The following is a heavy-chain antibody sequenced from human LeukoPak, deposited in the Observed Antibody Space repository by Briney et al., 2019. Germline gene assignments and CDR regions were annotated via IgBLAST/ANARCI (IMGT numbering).Heavy chain of an antibody. CDR3: ARGLSGSYPDLRWWFDP. Sequence: SVKVSCKASGFTFTSSAVQWVRQARGQRLEWIGWIVVGSGNTNYAQKFQERVTITRDMSTSTAYMELSSLRSEDTAVYYCARGLSGSYPDLRWWFDPWGQGTLVTVSS. J-gene: IGHJ5*02. CDR2: IVVGSGNT. CDR1: GFTFTSSA. D-gene: IGHD1-26*01. V-gene: IGHV1-58*01.